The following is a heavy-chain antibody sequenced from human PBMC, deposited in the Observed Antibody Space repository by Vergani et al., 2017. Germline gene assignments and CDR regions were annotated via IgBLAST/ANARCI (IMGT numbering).Heavy chain of an antibody. CDR1: GFTFSSYA. V-gene: IGHV3-23*04. J-gene: IGHJ4*02. CDR3: ARDTYCSSTSCLDY. Sequence: EVQLVESGGGLVQPGGSLRLSCAASGFTFSSYAMSWVRQAPGKGLEWVSAISGSGGSTYYADSVKGRFTISRDNSKNTLYLQMGSLRAEDMAVYYCARDTYCSSTSCLDYWGQGTLVTVSS. CDR2: ISGSGGST. D-gene: IGHD2-2*01.